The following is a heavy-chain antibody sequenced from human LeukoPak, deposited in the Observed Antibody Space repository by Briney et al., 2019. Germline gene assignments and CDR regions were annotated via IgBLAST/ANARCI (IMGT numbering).Heavy chain of an antibody. V-gene: IGHV3-21*01. J-gene: IGHJ6*02. CDR1: GFTFSSYA. D-gene: IGHD2-2*01. CDR2: ITSSLSYI. Sequence: PGGSLRLSCAASGFTFSSYAMSWVRQAPGKGLEWVSSITSSLSYISYADSVKGRFTISRDSAKNSLSLQMNSLRAEDTAVYYCARRPDCSSASCYGMDVWGQGTTVTVSS. CDR3: ARRPDCSSASCYGMDV.